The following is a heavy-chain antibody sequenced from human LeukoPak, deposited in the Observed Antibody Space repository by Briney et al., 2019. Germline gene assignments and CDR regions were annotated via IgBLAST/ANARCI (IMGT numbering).Heavy chain of an antibody. Sequence: GGSLRLSCAASGFNFITAAMTWVRQAPGKGLEWVSLIGSSGGSTYYADSVKGRFTISRDNFNHTLSLQMNSLRVEDTAIYYCVKDRQLSTWGLGTIVTVSS. CDR2: IGSSGGST. V-gene: IGHV3-23*01. D-gene: IGHD5-24*01. J-gene: IGHJ3*01. CDR1: GFNFITAA. CDR3: VKDRQLST.